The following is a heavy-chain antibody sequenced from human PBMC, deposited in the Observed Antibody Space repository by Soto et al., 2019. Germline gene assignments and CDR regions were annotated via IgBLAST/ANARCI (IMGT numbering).Heavy chain of an antibody. CDR3: ARGGRGYEFDY. V-gene: IGHV3-64*01. CDR2: ISSNGGTT. D-gene: IGHD5-12*01. J-gene: IGHJ4*02. Sequence: QAPGKGLEYVSVISSNGGTTYYANSVKDRFTISRDNSKNTLYLQMGSLRAEDMAVYYCARGGRGYEFDYWSQGTLVTVSS.